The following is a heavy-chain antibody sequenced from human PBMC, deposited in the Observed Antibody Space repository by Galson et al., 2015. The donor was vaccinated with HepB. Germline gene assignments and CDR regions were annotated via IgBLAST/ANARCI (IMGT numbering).Heavy chain of an antibody. CDR2: ISSSSSYV. CDR1: GFTFSSYS. D-gene: IGHD1-26*01. Sequence: SLRLSCAASGFTFSSYSMNWVRQAPGKGLEWVSSISSSSSYVYYADSVKGRFTISRDNAKNSLYLQMNSLRAEGTAVYYCARAVGMVAPFDYWGQGTLVTVSS. V-gene: IGHV3-21*01. CDR3: ARAVGMVAPFDY. J-gene: IGHJ4*02.